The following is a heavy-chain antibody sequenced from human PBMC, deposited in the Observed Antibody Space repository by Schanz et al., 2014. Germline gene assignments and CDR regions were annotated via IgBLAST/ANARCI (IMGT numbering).Heavy chain of an antibody. D-gene: IGHD3-3*01. V-gene: IGHV1-8*02. CDR3: ARGNTIFGVVILGWFDP. CDR1: GDTLSSYG. Sequence: QVQLVQSGAEAKKPGSSVTVSCKASGDTLSSYGISWVRQAPGQGLEWLGWSNPNRGATSSAQKLQGRVTMTRDTATSTRYIELSSLRSEDTAIYYCARGNTIFGVVILGWFDPWGQGTVVIVSS. J-gene: IGHJ5*01. CDR2: SNPNRGAT.